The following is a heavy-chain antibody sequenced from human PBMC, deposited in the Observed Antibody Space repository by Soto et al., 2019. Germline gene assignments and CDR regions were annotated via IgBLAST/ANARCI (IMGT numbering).Heavy chain of an antibody. D-gene: IGHD2-2*01. J-gene: IGHJ6*02. V-gene: IGHV1-2*02. CDR3: AGYCSSTSCYEGRHYYGMDV. Sequence: ASVKVSCKAAGYTFTGYYMHWVRQSPLQGRPLMGWINPNSGGTNYAQKFQGRVTMTRDTSISTAYMELSRLRSDDTAVYYCAGYCSSTSCYEGRHYYGMDVWGQGTTVTVSS. CDR1: GYTFTGYY. CDR2: INPNSGGT.